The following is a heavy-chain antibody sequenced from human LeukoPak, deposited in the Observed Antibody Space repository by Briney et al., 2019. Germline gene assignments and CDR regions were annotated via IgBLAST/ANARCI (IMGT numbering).Heavy chain of an antibody. CDR1: GFTFSTYA. V-gene: IGHV3-23*01. CDR3: AREQSGTRGWYTVDY. J-gene: IGHJ4*02. CDR2: IRPDGDRT. Sequence: TGGSLRLSCAASGFTFSTYAITWVRQGPGKGLEWVSAIRPDGDRTYYANSVRGQFTISRDNSKDTVYLQINGLRVEDTAVYYCAREQSGTRGWYTVDYWGQGTLVTVSS. D-gene: IGHD6-19*01.